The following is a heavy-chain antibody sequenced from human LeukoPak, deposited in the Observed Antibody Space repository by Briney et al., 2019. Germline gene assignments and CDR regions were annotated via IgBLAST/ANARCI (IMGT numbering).Heavy chain of an antibody. CDR2: IKQDGSEK. V-gene: IGHV3-7*01. CDR3: ARDRDGYCSGGSCYGTNDAFDI. Sequence: GGSLRLSCAASGFTFSSYWMSWVRQAPGKGLEWVANIKQDGSEKYYVGSVKGRFTISRDNAKNSLYLQMNSLRAEDTAVYYCARDRDGYCSGGSCYGTNDAFDIWGQGTMVTVSS. J-gene: IGHJ3*02. CDR1: GFTFSSYW. D-gene: IGHD2-15*01.